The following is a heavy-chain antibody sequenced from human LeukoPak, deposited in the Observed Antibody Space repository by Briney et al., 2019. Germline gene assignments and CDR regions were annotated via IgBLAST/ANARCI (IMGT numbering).Heavy chain of an antibody. D-gene: IGHD3-10*01. CDR1: GYTFTSYG. J-gene: IGHJ6*03. CDR3: ARDLGYYGSGSYYNVYYYYYYMDV. CDR2: ISAYNGNT. Sequence: ASVKVSRKASGYTFTSYGISWVRQAPGQGLEWMGWISAYNGNTNYAQKLQGRVTMTTDTSTSTAYMELRSLRSDDTAVYYCARDLGYYGSGSYYNVYYYYYYMDVWGKGTTVTISS. V-gene: IGHV1-18*01.